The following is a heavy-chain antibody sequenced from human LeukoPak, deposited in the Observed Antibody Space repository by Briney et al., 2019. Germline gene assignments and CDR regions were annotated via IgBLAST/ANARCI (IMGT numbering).Heavy chain of an antibody. Sequence: SETLSLTCTVSGGSISSYYWSWIRQPPGKGLEWIGYIYYSGSTNYNPSLKSRVTISVATSKNQFSLKLSSVTAADTAVYYCARKRRGYCSSTSCYEEDDYWGQGTLVTVSS. V-gene: IGHV4-59*01. CDR1: GGSISSYY. CDR2: IYYSGST. J-gene: IGHJ4*02. D-gene: IGHD2-2*01. CDR3: ARKRRGYCSSTSCYEEDDY.